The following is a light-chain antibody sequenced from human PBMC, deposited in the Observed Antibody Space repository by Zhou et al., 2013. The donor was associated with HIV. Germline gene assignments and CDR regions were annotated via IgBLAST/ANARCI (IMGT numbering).Light chain of an antibody. V-gene: IGKV1-8*01. CDR2: GSS. J-gene: IGKJ4*01. CDR3: LQHNANPFT. Sequence: AVHITQSPASLSASTGDRVTITCRASQDVGAYLAWYQQKPGEAPKVLIYGSSTLHIGVPSRFSGSGSGTDFSLTISCLQSDDFATYYCLQHNANPFTFGGGTKVEIK. CDR1: QDVGAY.